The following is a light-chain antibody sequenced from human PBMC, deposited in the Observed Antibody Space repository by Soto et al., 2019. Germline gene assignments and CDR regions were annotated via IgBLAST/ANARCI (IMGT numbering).Light chain of an antibody. CDR2: DVS. CDR3: QHTTDFT. V-gene: IGKV1-5*01. Sequence: DIRMTQSPSTLAASVGDTVTMPCRTSSKWLAWYQKKPGKAPKLLIYDVSNLERGVPPRFSGSTSGAESTLTITGLQPDDLGTYYCQHTTDFTFGQGTKVEIK. J-gene: IGKJ2*01. CDR1: SKW.